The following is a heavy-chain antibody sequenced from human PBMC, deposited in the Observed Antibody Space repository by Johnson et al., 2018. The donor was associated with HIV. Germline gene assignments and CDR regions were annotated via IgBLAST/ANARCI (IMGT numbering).Heavy chain of an antibody. J-gene: IGHJ3*02. Sequence: VQLVESGGGLVQSGGSLRLSCAASGFTFSDHYMDWVRQAPGKGLEWVGRSRNKTDGGTTDYAEPVKGRFTISRDDLKNTLYLQMNSLKSEDTAVYYCTALWAAAGDAFDIWGQGTMVTVSS. CDR2: SRNKTDGGTT. CDR1: GFTFSDHY. CDR3: TALWAAAGDAFDI. D-gene: IGHD6-13*01. V-gene: IGHV3-15*01.